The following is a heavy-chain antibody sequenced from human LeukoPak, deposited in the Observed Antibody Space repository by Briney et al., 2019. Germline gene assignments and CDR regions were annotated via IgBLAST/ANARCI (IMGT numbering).Heavy chain of an antibody. CDR2: IKQDGSAK. V-gene: IGHV3-7*04. J-gene: IGHJ4*02. CDR3: ARTIREQWLTIDY. Sequence: GGSLRLSCAASGFTFSNYWMNWVRQAPGKGPEWVANIKQDGSAKYYVDSVKGRFTISRDNAKNSLYLQMNSLGAEDTAVYYCARTIREQWLTIDYWGQGTLVTFSS. CDR1: GFTFSNYW. D-gene: IGHD6-19*01.